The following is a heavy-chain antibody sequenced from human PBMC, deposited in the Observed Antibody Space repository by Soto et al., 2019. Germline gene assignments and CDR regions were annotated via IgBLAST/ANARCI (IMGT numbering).Heavy chain of an antibody. J-gene: IGHJ4*02. CDR1: GGSISSGGYS. Sequence: QLQLQESGSGLVKPSQTLSLTCAVSGGSISSGGYSWSWIRQPPGKGLESIGYIYHSGSTYYNPSLTSRVXXXVXWSKTQFSLKLSSVTAADTAVYYCARGLTTVTTFDYWGQGTLVTVSS. CDR3: ARGLTTVTTFDY. CDR2: IYHSGST. V-gene: IGHV4-30-2*01. D-gene: IGHD4-17*01.